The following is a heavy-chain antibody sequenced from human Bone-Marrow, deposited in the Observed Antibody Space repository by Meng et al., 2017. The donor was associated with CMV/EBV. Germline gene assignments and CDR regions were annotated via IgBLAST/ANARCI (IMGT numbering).Heavy chain of an antibody. Sequence: SETLSLTCTVSGGSISSYYWSWIRQPPGKGLEWIGYIYYSGSTNYNPSLKSRVTISVDTSRNQFSLKLSSVTAADTAVYYWARVGEDYQFAYWGQGPLVTVYS. V-gene: IGHV4-59*01. CDR3: ARVGEDYQFAY. CDR2: IYYSGST. CDR1: GGSISSYY. J-gene: IGHJ4*02. D-gene: IGHD3-10*01.